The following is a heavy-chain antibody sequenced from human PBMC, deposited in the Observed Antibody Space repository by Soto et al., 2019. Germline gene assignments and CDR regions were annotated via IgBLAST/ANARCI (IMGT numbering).Heavy chain of an antibody. J-gene: IGHJ4*02. CDR3: ARESYTAYVHDY. V-gene: IGHV3-33*01. CDR1: GFTFSSYG. D-gene: IGHD3-16*01. CDR2: IWYDGSNK. Sequence: QVQLVESGGGVVQPGRSLRLSCAASGFTFSSYGMHWVRQTPGKGLEWVAAIWYDGSNKYYADSVKGRFTISRDNSKNTLYLQMNSLRAEDTAVYYCARESYTAYVHDYWGQGTLVTVSS.